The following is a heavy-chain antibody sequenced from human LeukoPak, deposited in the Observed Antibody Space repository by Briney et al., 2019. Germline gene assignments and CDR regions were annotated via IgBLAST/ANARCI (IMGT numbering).Heavy chain of an antibody. CDR1: GFTFSSYV. V-gene: IGHV3-30*04. J-gene: IGHJ4*02. CDR2: ISYDGSNE. D-gene: IGHD3-16*02. CDR3: ARGLRGNGIMITFGGVIVPSYFDY. Sequence: GGSLRLSCAASGFTFSSYVMHWVRQAPGKGLEWVAIISYDGSNEYYADSVKGRFTISRDNSKNTLYLQMNSLRAEDTAVYYCARGLRGNGIMITFGGVIVPSYFDYWGQGTLVTVSS.